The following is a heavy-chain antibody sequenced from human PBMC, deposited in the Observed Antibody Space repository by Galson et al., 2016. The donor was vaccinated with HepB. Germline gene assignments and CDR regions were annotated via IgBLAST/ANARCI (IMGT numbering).Heavy chain of an antibody. CDR3: ARRHEYCPPVGCSVDY. J-gene: IGHJ4*02. V-gene: IGHV3-30*03. D-gene: IGHD2/OR15-2a*01. Sequence: SLRLSCAASGFTFSNYGMHWVRQAPGKGLDWVAADSMDGRRKFYADSVKGRFTISRDNSNSMLFMQMSSLRADDTAVYYCARRHEYCPPVGCSVDYWGQGTLVSVSS. CDR1: GFTFSNYG. CDR2: DSMDGRRK.